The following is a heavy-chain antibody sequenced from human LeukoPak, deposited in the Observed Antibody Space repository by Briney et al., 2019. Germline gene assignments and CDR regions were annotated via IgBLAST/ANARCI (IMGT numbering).Heavy chain of an antibody. CDR2: ISYDGSNK. Sequence: GGSLRLSCAASGFTFSSYGMHWVRKAPGKGLDWVAVISYDGSNKYYADSVKGRFTISRDNSKNTLYLQMNSLRAEDTAVYYCAKARDSSGYSAFDIWGQGTMVTVSS. V-gene: IGHV3-30*18. CDR3: AKARDSSGYSAFDI. D-gene: IGHD3-22*01. CDR1: GFTFSSYG. J-gene: IGHJ3*02.